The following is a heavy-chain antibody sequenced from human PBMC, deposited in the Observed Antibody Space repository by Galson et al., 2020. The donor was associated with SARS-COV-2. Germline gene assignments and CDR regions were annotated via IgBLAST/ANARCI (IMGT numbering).Heavy chain of an antibody. D-gene: IGHD3-22*01. V-gene: IGHV4-34*01. J-gene: IGHJ6*03. CDR1: GGSFSDYY. CDR2: INHSGST. Sequence: SETLSLTCAVYGGSFSDYYWNWIRQSPGKGLEWIGEINHSGSTKSSPSPKSRVTIAVDTSKNQFSLKLTSMTAADTAVYYCARSRQDVTKIVVAITAYYHYMDVWSKGTTVTISS. CDR3: ARSRQDVTKIVVAITAYYHYMDV.